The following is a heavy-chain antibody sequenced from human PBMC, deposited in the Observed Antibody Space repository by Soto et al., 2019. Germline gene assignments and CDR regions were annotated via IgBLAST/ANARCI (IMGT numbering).Heavy chain of an antibody. CDR3: AAYSHKGY. J-gene: IGHJ4*02. Sequence: VQLVESGGGEVQPGRSLTISCAASGFTFSNNYMSWVRQAPGKGLEWVSLIYSGGSTYYADSVKGRFTISRDSSKNTLYLQMNSLRAEDTAMYYCAAYSHKGYWGQGTLVTVSS. CDR2: IYSGGST. D-gene: IGHD3-16*01. V-gene: IGHV3-66*01. CDR1: GFTFSNNY.